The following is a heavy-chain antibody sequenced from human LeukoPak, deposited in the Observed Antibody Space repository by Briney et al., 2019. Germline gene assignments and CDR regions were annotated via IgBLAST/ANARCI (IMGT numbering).Heavy chain of an antibody. V-gene: IGHV1-69*13. D-gene: IGHD2-15*01. Sequence: GASVKVSCTASGGTFSSYAISWVRQAPGQGLEWMGGIIPIFGTANYAQKFQGRVTITADESTSTAYMELSSLRSEDTAVYYCARATQGYCSGGSCYHNPYYFDYWGQGTLVTVSS. CDR1: GGTFSSYA. CDR2: IIPIFGTA. J-gene: IGHJ4*02. CDR3: ARATQGYCSGGSCYHNPYYFDY.